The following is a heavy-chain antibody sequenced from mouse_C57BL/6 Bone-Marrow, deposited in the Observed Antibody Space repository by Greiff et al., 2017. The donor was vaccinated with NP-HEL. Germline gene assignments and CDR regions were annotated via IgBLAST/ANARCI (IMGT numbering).Heavy chain of an antibody. J-gene: IGHJ3*01. CDR1: DSEVFPIAY. CDR2: ILPSIGRT. CDR3: AREGITTVVAPAGFAY. Sequence: QVQLQQSGSELRSPGSSVKLSCKDFDSEVFPIAYMSWVRQKPGHGFEWIGGILPSIGRTIYGEKFEDKATLDADTLSNTAYLELNSLTSEDSAIYYCAREGITTVVAPAGFAYWGQGTLVTVSA. D-gene: IGHD1-1*01. V-gene: IGHV15-2*01.